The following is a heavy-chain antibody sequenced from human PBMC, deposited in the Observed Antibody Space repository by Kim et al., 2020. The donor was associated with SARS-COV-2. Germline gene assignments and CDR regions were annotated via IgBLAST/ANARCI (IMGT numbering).Heavy chain of an antibody. D-gene: IGHD3-10*01. V-gene: IGHV3-23*01. CDR1: GFTFSSYA. J-gene: IGHJ4*02. CDR3: AKDFGYYYGSWSYYSFDY. Sequence: GGSLRLSCAASGFTFSSYAMNWVRQAPGKGLEWVSIISGRGDHTNYADSVKGRFTISRDNSKNAVFLQMSSLRAEDTAVYYCAKDFGYYYGSWSYYSFDYWGQGILVTVPS. CDR2: ISGRGDHT.